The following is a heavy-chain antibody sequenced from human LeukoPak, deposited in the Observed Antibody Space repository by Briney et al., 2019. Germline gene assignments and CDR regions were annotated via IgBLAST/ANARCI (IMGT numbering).Heavy chain of an antibody. CDR1: GGSFSGYY. V-gene: IGHV4-34*01. CDR2: INHSGTT. Sequence: SETLSLTCAVYGGSFSGYYWSWIRQPPGKGLEWIGEINHSGTTNYNPSLKSRVTISVDTSKNQFSLKLSSVTAADTAVYYCARGRGLVQLWLRWVAPFDYWGQGTLVTVSS. D-gene: IGHD5-18*01. J-gene: IGHJ4*02. CDR3: ARGRGLVQLWLRWVAPFDY.